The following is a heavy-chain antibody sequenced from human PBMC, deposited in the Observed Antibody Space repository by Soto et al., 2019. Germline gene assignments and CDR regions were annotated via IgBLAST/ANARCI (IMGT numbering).Heavy chain of an antibody. D-gene: IGHD6-13*01. CDR1: GYTFTSYY. J-gene: IGHJ4*02. CDR3: ASIAAAGTTTAGHDY. V-gene: IGHV1-46*03. CDR2: INPSGGST. Sequence: SVKVSCKASGYTFTSYYMHWVRQAPGQGLEWMGIINPSGGSTSYAQKFQGRVTMTRDTSTSTVYMELSSLRSEDTAVYYCASIAAAGTTTAGHDYWGQGTLVTVSS.